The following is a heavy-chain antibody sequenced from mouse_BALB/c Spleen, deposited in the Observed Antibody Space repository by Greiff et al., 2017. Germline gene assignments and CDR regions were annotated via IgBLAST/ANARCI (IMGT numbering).Heavy chain of an antibody. V-gene: IGHV5-6-5*01. J-gene: IGHJ2*01. CDR1: GFTFSSYA. CDR2: ISSGGST. D-gene: IGHD2-12*01. CDR3: ARVDDDYFDY. Sequence: VQLKESGGGLVKPGGSLKLSCAASGFTFSSYAMSWVRQTPEKRLEWVATISSGGSTYYPDSVKGRFTISRDNARNILYLQMSSLRSEDTAMYYCARVDDDYFDYWGQGTTLTVSS.